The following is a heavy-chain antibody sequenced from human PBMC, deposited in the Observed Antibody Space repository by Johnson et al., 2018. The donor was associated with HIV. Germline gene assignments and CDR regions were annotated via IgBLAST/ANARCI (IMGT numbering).Heavy chain of an antibody. CDR1: GFTFSSYD. D-gene: IGHD6-13*01. V-gene: IGHV3-13*05. Sequence: MLLVESGGGLVQPGGSLRLSCAASGFTFSSYDMHWVRQATGKGLEWVSGIGTAGHPSYPGSVKGRFTNHRENAKNSLYLQMNRLRAGDTAVYYCARGSLGYSSSWIQSGTTFDIWGQGTMVTVSS. CDR2: IGTAGHP. CDR3: ARGSLGYSSSWIQSGTTFDI. J-gene: IGHJ3*02.